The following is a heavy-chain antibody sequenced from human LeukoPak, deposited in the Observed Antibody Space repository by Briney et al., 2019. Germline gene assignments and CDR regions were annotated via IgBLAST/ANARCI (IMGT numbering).Heavy chain of an antibody. D-gene: IGHD6-13*01. V-gene: IGHV3-11*06. CDR1: GFTFSDYY. Sequence: GRSLRLSCAASGFTFSDYYMSWIRQAPGRGLEWGSYISSSSSYTNYADSVKGRFTISRDNAKNALYLQMNSLRAEDTAVYYCAREGSSLDYWGQGTLVTVSS. CDR2: ISSSSSYT. J-gene: IGHJ4*02. CDR3: AREGSSLDY.